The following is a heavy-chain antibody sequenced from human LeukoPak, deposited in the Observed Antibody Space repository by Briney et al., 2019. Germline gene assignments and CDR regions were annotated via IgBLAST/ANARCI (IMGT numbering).Heavy chain of an antibody. CDR1: GFSVSNNS. Sequence: GGSLRLSCATSGFSVSNNSLTWVRQAPGKGLEWVSVIYDSGRTFYADSVKGRFTISRDNSKNTLYLQMNSLRAEDTAVYYCARGPPRMTVPIYWGQGTLVTVSS. V-gene: IGHV3-53*01. CDR2: IYDSGRT. D-gene: IGHD2-2*01. J-gene: IGHJ4*02. CDR3: ARGPPRMTVPIY.